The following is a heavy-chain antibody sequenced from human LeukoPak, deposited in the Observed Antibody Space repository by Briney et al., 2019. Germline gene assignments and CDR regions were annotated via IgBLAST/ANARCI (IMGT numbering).Heavy chain of an antibody. CDR2: ISGRDDST. J-gene: IGHJ4*02. CDR1: GFSFSNYA. D-gene: IGHD3-9*01. Sequence: GGSLRLFCAASGFSFSNYAMSWVRHVPGKGLEWVSAISGRDDSTYYADSVKGRFTLSRDTSKNTLYLQMNSLRAEDTAVYYCAKWGDYDVLTGYYVSDYWGQGTLVTVSS. CDR3: AKWGDYDVLTGYYVSDY. V-gene: IGHV3-23*01.